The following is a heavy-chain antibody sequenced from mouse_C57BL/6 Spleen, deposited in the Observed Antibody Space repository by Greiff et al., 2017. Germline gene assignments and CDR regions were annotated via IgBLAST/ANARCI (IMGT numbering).Heavy chain of an antibody. V-gene: IGHV1-80*01. CDR1: GYAFSSYW. Sequence: VQLQQPGAELVKPGASVKLSCKASGYAFSSYWMNWVKQRPGKGLEWIGQIYPGDGDTNYNGKFKGKATLTADKSSSTAYMQLSSLTSEDSAVYFCERKGYDAMDYWGQGTSVTVSS. CDR2: IYPGDGDT. CDR3: ERKGYDAMDY. J-gene: IGHJ4*01.